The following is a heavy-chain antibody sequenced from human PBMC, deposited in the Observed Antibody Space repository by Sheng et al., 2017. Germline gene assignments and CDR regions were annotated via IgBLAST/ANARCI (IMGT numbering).Heavy chain of an antibody. CDR1: GFTLIDHS. CDR3: VQGNCGSDCYRR. D-gene: IGHD2-21*01. Sequence: EVRLVESGGGPVKPGGSLRLSCAASGFTLIDHSMNWVRQAPGKGLEWVSSISETSMYIHYADSVKGRFTISRDNVKNSLYLQMNSLRADDTAAYYCVQGNCGSDCYRRWGHGTLVTVSS. J-gene: IGHJ4*01. V-gene: IGHV3-21*01. CDR2: ISETSMYI.